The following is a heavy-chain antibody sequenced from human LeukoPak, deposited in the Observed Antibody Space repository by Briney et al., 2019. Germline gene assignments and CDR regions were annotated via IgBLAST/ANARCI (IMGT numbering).Heavy chain of an antibody. CDR3: ARTIATGYYNVMDYFDY. J-gene: IGHJ4*02. D-gene: IGHD3-9*01. CDR1: GYSFTRYW. Sequence: GESLKISCKGFGYSFTRYWIGWVRQMPGKGLELMGIIYPGDSHTRYSPSFQGQVTISADKFISTAYLQWRSLKASDTAMYYCARTIATGYYNVMDYFDYWGQGTLVTVSS. CDR2: IYPGDSHT. V-gene: IGHV5-51*01.